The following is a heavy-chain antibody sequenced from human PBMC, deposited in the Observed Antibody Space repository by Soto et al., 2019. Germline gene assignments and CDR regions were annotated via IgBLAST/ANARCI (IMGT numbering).Heavy chain of an antibody. J-gene: IGHJ4*02. D-gene: IGHD2-2*02. CDR3: ARGDCKTSCYIGF. Sequence: EVQLVESGGGLVQPGGSLRLSCAASGFGFSNYEMNWVRQAPGKGLEWVSYITSSGGATMYADSVKGRFTISRDNAKDSLYLQMNILRVEDTAVYYCARGDCKTSCYIGFWGQGALVTVS. CDR1: GFGFSNYE. V-gene: IGHV3-48*03. CDR2: ITSSGGAT.